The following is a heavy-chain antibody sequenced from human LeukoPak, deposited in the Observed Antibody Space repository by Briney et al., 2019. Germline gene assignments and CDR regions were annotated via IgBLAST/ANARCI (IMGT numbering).Heavy chain of an antibody. CDR1: GGTFSSYA. CDR2: IIPIFGTA. J-gene: IGHJ3*02. Sequence: ASVKVSCKASGGTFSSYAISWVRQAPGQGLEWMGGIIPIFGTANYAQKFQGRVTITTDESTSTAYMELSSLRSEDTAVYYCARDPRYDSSAIGAFDIWGQGTMVTVSS. D-gene: IGHD3-22*01. V-gene: IGHV1-69*05. CDR3: ARDPRYDSSAIGAFDI.